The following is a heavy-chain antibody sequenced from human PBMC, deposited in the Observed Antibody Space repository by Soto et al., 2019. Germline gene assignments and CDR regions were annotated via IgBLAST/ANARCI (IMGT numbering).Heavy chain of an antibody. CDR3: ARDADFYSVDY. V-gene: IGHV3-7*01. CDR1: GFTFSSYW. J-gene: IGHJ4*02. CDR2: IKQDGSEK. Sequence: EVQLVESGGGLVQPGGSLRLSCAASGFTFSSYWMSWVRQAPGKGLEWVANIKQDGSEKYYVDSVKGRFTISRDNAKNSRYLQMNSLRAEDTAVYYCARDADFYSVDYWGQGTLVTVSS. D-gene: IGHD6-13*01.